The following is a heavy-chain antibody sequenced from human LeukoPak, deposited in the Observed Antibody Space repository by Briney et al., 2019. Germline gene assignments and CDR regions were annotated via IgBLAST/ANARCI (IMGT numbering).Heavy chain of an antibody. D-gene: IGHD2-15*01. V-gene: IGHV3-33*01. CDR1: GFTFSTYG. CDR2: IWYDGSNK. Sequence: PGGSLRLSCAASGFTFSTYGMHWVRQAPGKGLEWVAVIWYDGSNKYYADCVKGRFTTSRDNSNNTLYLQMNSLRADDTAVYHCARVGKYCRGGTCLDDAFDIWGQGTMVTVSS. J-gene: IGHJ3*02. CDR3: ARVGKYCRGGTCLDDAFDI.